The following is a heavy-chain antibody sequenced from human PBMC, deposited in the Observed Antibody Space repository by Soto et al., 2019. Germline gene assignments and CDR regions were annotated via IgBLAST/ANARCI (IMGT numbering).Heavy chain of an antibody. D-gene: IGHD3-22*01. CDR3: ARDKLDYDSSGYYYDHDAFDI. V-gene: IGHV1-69*13. Sequence: ASVKVSCKASGGTFSSYAISWVRQAPGQGLEWMGGIIPIFGTANYAQKFQGRVTITADESRSTAYMELSSLRSEDTAVYYCARDKLDYDSSGYYYDHDAFDIWGQGTMVTVSS. CDR2: IIPIFGTA. J-gene: IGHJ3*02. CDR1: GGTFSSYA.